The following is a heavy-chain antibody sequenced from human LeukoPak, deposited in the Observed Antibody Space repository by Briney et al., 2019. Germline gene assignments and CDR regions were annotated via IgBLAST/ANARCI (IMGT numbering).Heavy chain of an antibody. CDR3: ARATMVVTPLDY. CDR1: GFTFSDYY. V-gene: IGHV3-11*04. D-gene: IGHD4-23*01. Sequence: SGGSLRLSCAASGFTFSDYYMSWIRQAPGKGLEWVSYISSRGSTIYYADSVKGRFTISRDNAKNSLYLQMNSLRAEDTAVYYCARATMVVTPLDYWGQGTLVTVSS. CDR2: ISSRGSTI. J-gene: IGHJ4*02.